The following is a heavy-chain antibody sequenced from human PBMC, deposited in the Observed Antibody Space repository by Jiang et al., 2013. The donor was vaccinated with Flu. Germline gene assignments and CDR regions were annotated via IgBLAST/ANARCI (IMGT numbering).Heavy chain of an antibody. Sequence: GLVKPSETLSLTCTVSGGSISSSSYYWGWIRQPPGKGLEWIGSIYYSGSTYYNPSLKSRVTISVDTSKNQFSLKLSSVTAADTAVYYCARTNYYDSSGDAFDIWGQGTMVTVSS. CDR2: IYYSGST. CDR1: GGSISSSSYY. CDR3: ARTNYYDSSGDAFDI. J-gene: IGHJ3*02. D-gene: IGHD3-22*01. V-gene: IGHV4-39*01.